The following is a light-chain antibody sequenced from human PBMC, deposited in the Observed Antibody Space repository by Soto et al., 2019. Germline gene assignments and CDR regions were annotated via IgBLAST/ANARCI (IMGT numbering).Light chain of an antibody. Sequence: QSVLTQPPSASGTPGQRVNISCSGSSSNIGSNYVYWYRQFPGTAPKLLIQRNNQRPSGVPARFSGSKSGTSASLAITGLQAEDEADYHCQSYDSSLSHVVFGGGTKLTVL. V-gene: IGLV1-47*01. CDR1: SSNIGSNY. CDR3: QSYDSSLSHVV. J-gene: IGLJ2*01. CDR2: RNN.